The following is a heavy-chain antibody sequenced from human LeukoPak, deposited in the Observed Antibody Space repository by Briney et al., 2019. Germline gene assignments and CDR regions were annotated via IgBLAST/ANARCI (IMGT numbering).Heavy chain of an antibody. CDR1: GGSISSGGYY. Sequence: PSQTLSLTCTVSGGSISSGGYYWSWIRQPPGKGLEWIGYIYHSGSTYYNPSLKSRVTISVDRSKNQFSLKLSSVTAADTAMYYCARHEFERIVPAALDYWGQGTLVTVSS. D-gene: IGHD2-2*01. V-gene: IGHV4-30-2*01. CDR2: IYHSGST. J-gene: IGHJ4*02. CDR3: ARHEFERIVPAALDY.